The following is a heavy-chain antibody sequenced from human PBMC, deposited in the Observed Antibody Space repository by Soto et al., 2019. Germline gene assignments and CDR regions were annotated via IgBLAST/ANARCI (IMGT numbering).Heavy chain of an antibody. CDR1: GFTFSSYW. J-gene: IGHJ3*02. CDR3: ARDMRSVLTDYDFWSGRDAFDI. V-gene: IGHV3-7*01. CDR2: IKQDGSEK. D-gene: IGHD3-3*01. Sequence: GGSLRLSCAASGFTFSSYWMSWVRQAPGKGLEWVANIKQDGSEKYYVDSVKGRFTISRDNAKNSLYLQMNSLRAEDTAVYYCARDMRSVLTDYDFWSGRDAFDIWGQGTMVTVSS.